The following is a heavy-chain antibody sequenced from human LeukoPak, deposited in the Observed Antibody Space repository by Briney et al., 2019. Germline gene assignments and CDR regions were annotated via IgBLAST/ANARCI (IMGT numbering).Heavy chain of an antibody. V-gene: IGHV1-46*01. D-gene: IGHD6-25*01. Sequence: ASVKVSCKASGYTITNNYMHWVRQAPGQGLEWMGVINPSGTGTSYAQKFQGRITMSRDTSISTAYMELSRLRSDDTAVYYCARDFRYSTGDWFDPWGQGTLVTVSS. CDR3: ARDFRYSTGDWFDP. CDR2: INPSGTGT. CDR1: GYTITNNY. J-gene: IGHJ5*02.